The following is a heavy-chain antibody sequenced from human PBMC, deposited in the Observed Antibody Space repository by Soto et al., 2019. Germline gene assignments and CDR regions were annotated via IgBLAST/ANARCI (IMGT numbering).Heavy chain of an antibody. CDR1: GFTVSSNY. Sequence: GGSLRLSCAASGFTVSSNYMSWFRQAPGKGLEWVSVIYSGGSTYYADSVKGRFTISRDNSKNTLYLQMNSLRAEDTAVYYCAREFVVVVAATRYNWFDPWGQGTLVTVST. CDR3: AREFVVVVAATRYNWFDP. J-gene: IGHJ5*02. V-gene: IGHV3-66*01. D-gene: IGHD2-15*01. CDR2: IYSGGST.